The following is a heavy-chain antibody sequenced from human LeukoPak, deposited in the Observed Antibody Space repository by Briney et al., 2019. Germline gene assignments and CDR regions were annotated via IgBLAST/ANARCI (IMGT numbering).Heavy chain of an antibody. CDR1: GYTFTGYY. J-gene: IGHJ3*02. CDR2: INPNSGGT. CDR3: ARASGSSSADAFDI. D-gene: IGHD1-26*01. V-gene: IGHV1-2*02. Sequence: GASVKVSCKASGYTFTGYYMHWVRQAPGQGLEWMGWINPNSGGTNYAQKFQGRVTMTRDTSISTAYMELSRLRSDDTAVYYCARASGSSSADAFDIWGQGTMVTVSS.